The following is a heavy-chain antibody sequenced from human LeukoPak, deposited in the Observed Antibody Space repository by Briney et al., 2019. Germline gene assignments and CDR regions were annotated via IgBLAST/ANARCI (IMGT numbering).Heavy chain of an antibody. CDR2: ISYDGSDK. CDR1: GFIFSRHV. Sequence: GGSLRLSCAASGFIFSRHVMHWVRQAPGKGLEGVTVISYDGSDKYYANSVKGRFSISRDNSKNTLFLHMNSLRVEDTAVYYCVMSNGYKAAVAATGIDFDYWGQGTLVTVSS. V-gene: IGHV3-30*03. CDR3: VMSNGYKAAVAATGIDFDY. D-gene: IGHD6-19*01. J-gene: IGHJ4*02.